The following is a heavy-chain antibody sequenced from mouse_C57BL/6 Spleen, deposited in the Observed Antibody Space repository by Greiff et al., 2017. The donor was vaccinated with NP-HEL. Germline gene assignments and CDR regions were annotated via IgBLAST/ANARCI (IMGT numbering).Heavy chain of an antibody. CDR1: GYSFTDYS. V-gene: IGHV1-39*01. D-gene: IGHD2-4*01. J-gene: IGHJ1*03. Sequence: EVQLQQSGPELVKPGASVKISCKASGYSFTDYSMNWVKQSNGQGLEWIGVINPNYGTTSYNQKFKGKATLTVDQSSSTAYMQLNSLTSEDSAVDYCASGDDYDVEFGVWGTGTTVTVSS. CDR3: ASGDDYDVEFGV. CDR2: INPNYGTT.